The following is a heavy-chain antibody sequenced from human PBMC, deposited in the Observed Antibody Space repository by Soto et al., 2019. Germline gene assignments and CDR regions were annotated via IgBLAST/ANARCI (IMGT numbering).Heavy chain of an antibody. J-gene: IGHJ5*02. Sequence: PSETLSLTXSVSGAALHSGNYYWRWIRQVPGKGLAWIGHIYVTGAVDYNPSLRDRITISQDTSERQFSLNLRLVTAADTAVYYCARLRIATNNYKWFDPWGQGTLVTVSS. D-gene: IGHD2-21*01. V-gene: IGHV4-31*02. CDR3: ARLRIATNNYKWFDP. CDR2: IYVTGAV. CDR1: GAALHSGNYY.